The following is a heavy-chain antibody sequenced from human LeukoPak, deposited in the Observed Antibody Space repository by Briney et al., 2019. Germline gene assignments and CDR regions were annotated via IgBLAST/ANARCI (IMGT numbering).Heavy chain of an antibody. J-gene: IGHJ5*02. V-gene: IGHV1-2*02. CDR2: INPNSGGT. D-gene: IGHD1-26*01. Sequence: PWASVKVSCKASGYTFTGYYMHWVRQAPGQGLEWMGWINPNSGGTNYAQKFQGRVTMTRDTSISTAYMELSRLRSDDTAVCYCARDSGSYLGWFDPWGQGTLVTVSS. CDR1: GYTFTGYY. CDR3: ARDSGSYLGWFDP.